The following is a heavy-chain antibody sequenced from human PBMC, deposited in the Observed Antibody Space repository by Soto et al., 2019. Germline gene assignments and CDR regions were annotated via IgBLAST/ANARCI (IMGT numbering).Heavy chain of an antibody. Sequence: PAESLNISCKVSGYSFTSYWIVWVLQMPGKGLEWMGIIYPGDSDTRYSPSFQGQVTISADKSISTAYLQWSSLKASDTAMYYCARRGVIRVSTYYYHYGMDVWGQGTTVTVSS. D-gene: IGHD3-10*01. V-gene: IGHV5-51*01. CDR2: IYPGDSDT. J-gene: IGHJ6*01. CDR3: ARRGVIRVSTYYYHYGMDV. CDR1: GYSFTSYW.